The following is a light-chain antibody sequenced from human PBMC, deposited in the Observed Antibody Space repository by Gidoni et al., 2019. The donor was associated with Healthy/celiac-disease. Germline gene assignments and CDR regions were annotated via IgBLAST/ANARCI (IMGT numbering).Light chain of an antibody. CDR3: QQSYSTSPT. V-gene: IGKV1-39*01. J-gene: IGKJ4*01. Sequence: DIQMTQSPSSLSASVGDRVTITCLASQSISSYLNWYQQKPGKAPKLLIYAASSLQSGVPSRFSGSGSGTDFTLTISSLQPEDFATYYCQQSYSTSPTFGGGTKVEIK. CDR2: AAS. CDR1: QSISSY.